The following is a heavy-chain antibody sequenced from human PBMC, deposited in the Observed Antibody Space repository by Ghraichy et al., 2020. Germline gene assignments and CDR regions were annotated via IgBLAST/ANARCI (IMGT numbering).Heavy chain of an antibody. Sequence: ASVKVSCKASGYTFTSYDINWVRQATGQGLEWMGWMNPNSGNTGYAQKFQGRVTMTRNTSISTAYMELSSLRSEDTAVYYCARSYEQQLVVLDYWGQGTLVTVSS. CDR3: ARSYEQQLVVLDY. CDR2: MNPNSGNT. V-gene: IGHV1-8*01. J-gene: IGHJ4*02. CDR1: GYTFTSYD. D-gene: IGHD6-13*01.